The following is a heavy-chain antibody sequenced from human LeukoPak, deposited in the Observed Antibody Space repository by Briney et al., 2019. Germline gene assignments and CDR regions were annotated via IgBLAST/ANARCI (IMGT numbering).Heavy chain of an antibody. Sequence: SETLSLTCTVSGGSISSHYWSWIRQPPGKGLECIGCIYYSGSTNYNPSLKSRVTISVDTSKNQFSLKLSSVTAADTAVYYCARGLNSIFGVAIHYYYMDVWGKGTTVTVSS. CDR2: IYYSGST. D-gene: IGHD3-3*01. CDR1: GGSISSHY. CDR3: ARGLNSIFGVAIHYYYMDV. V-gene: IGHV4-59*11. J-gene: IGHJ6*03.